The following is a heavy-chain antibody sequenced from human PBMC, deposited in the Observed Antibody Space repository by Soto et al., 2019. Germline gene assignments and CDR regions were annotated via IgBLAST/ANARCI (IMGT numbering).Heavy chain of an antibody. CDR2: IYYSGST. D-gene: IGHD6-13*01. J-gene: IGHJ4*02. CDR1: GGSISSGGYY. Sequence: QVQLQESGPGLVKPSQTLSLTCTVSGGSISSGGYYWSWIRQHPGKGLEWIGYIYYSGSTYYNPSLKSRVTISVDTSKNQFSLKLSSVTAADTAVYYCARSSNRYSSSWYLGNWGQGTLVTVSS. V-gene: IGHV4-31*03. CDR3: ARSSNRYSSSWYLGN.